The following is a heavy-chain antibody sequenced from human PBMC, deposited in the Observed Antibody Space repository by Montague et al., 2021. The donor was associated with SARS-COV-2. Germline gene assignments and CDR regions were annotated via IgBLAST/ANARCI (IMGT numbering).Heavy chain of an antibody. CDR1: GGSFSTYS. Sequence: SETLSLTCAVHGGSFSTYSWNCIRQPPGEGLEWIGEIHHGGSTNYNPSLKSRVTISADTSKNQFSLKLTSVAAADTAVYYCSRLGDGVVPSPILGVGPYYSYYYVDVWGKGTTVTVSS. D-gene: IGHD3-10*01. CDR3: SRLGDGVVPSPILGVGPYYSYYYVDV. J-gene: IGHJ6*03. V-gene: IGHV4-34*01. CDR2: IHHGGST.